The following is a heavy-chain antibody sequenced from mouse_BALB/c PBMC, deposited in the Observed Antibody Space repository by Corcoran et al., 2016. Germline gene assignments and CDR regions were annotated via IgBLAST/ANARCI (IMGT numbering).Heavy chain of an antibody. CDR2: INPYNGGT. V-gene: IGHV1-18*01. CDR1: GYSFTGYT. J-gene: IGHJ1*01. CDR3: ARGSDFDV. Sequence: EVQLQQSGPELVKPGASMKISCKASGYSFTGYTMNWVKQSHGKNFEWIGLINPYNGGTSYNQKFKGKATLTVDKSSSTAYMELLSLTSEDSAVYYCARGSDFDVWGAGTTVTVSS.